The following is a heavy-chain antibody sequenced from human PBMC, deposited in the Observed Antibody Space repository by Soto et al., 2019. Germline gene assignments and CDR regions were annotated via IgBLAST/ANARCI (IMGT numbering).Heavy chain of an antibody. CDR3: ATPRSSSWYSRGNGYYYGMDV. Sequence: GGSLRLSCAASGFTFSSYAMSWVRQAPGKGLEWVSAISGSGGSTYYADSVKGRFTISRDNSENTLYLQMNSLRAEDTAVYYCATPRSSSWYSRGNGYYYGMDVWGQGTTVTVSS. D-gene: IGHD6-13*01. CDR1: GFTFSSYA. CDR2: ISGSGGST. V-gene: IGHV3-23*01. J-gene: IGHJ6*02.